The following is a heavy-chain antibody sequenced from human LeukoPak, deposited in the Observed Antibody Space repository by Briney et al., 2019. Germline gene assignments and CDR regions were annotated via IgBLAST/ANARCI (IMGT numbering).Heavy chain of an antibody. V-gene: IGHV5-51*01. CDR1: GYTFTNYW. CDR3: ARGDYGDFRVFYTLFDY. J-gene: IGHJ4*02. CDR2: MYPGDSDT. D-gene: IGHD4-17*01. Sequence: GESLKISCKGSGYTFTNYWIGWVRQMPGKGLEWMGIMYPGDSDTRYSPSFQGQVTISADKSISTAYLQWSSLKASDTPMYYCARGDYGDFRVFYTLFDYWGQGTLVTVSS.